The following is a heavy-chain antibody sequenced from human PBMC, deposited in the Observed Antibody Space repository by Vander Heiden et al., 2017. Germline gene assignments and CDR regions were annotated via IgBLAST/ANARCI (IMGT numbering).Heavy chain of an antibody. V-gene: IGHV3-30*17. D-gene: IGHD5-18*01. J-gene: IGHJ6*02. CDR1: GFTFASYA. CDR2: ISYDEGNK. Sequence: QLQLVESGGGVAQPGRSLRLSCSASGFTFASYATHRVRPAPGKGLEWVAVISYDEGNKYYADAVKGRFTISRDNSRNTLYLQMNSLRAEDTAVYYCAGDSVDTRFYGMDVWGQGTTVTVSS. CDR3: AGDSVDTRFYGMDV.